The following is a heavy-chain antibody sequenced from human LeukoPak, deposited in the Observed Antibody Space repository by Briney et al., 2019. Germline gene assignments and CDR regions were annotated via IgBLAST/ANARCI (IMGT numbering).Heavy chain of an antibody. J-gene: IGHJ4*02. CDR1: GGTFSNYA. V-gene: IGHV1-69*13. Sequence: GAPVKVSCKASGGTFSNYAISWVRQAPGQGLEWMGGIIPILGTSNYAQKFQDRLTITADESTSTAYLELSSLTSADTAVYYCAREVSGTYCDYWGQGSLVTVSS. CDR3: AREVSGTYCDY. CDR2: IIPILGTS. D-gene: IGHD1-26*01.